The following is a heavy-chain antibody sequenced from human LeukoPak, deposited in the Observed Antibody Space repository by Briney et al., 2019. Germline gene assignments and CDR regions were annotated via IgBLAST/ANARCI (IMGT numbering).Heavy chain of an antibody. CDR3: ARQEYCSGGSFYTWFDP. D-gene: IGHD2-15*01. CDR1: GYSINNYW. V-gene: IGHV5-51*01. CDR2: IYPADSDI. Sequence: GESLKISCKGSGYSINNYWIGWVRQMPGKGLEWMGIIYPADSDIRYSPSFQGQVTISADKSISTAYLQWSSLKASDTAMYYCARQEYCSGGSFYTWFDPWGQGTLVIVSS. J-gene: IGHJ5*02.